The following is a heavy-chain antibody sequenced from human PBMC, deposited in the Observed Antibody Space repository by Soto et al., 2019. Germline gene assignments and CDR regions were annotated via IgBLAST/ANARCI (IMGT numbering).Heavy chain of an antibody. D-gene: IGHD6-19*01. V-gene: IGHV3-7*01. CDR1: GFTFSSYW. J-gene: IGHJ4*02. CDR2: IKEDGSGK. Sequence: EVQLVESGGGLVQPGGSLRLSCAASGFTFSSYWMSWVRQAPGKGLEWVANIKEDGSGKYYVDSVKGRFIISRDNAKNSLHLQMNSLRAEDTAVYFCARARIEQWLAPFDYWGQGTLVTVSS. CDR3: ARARIEQWLAPFDY.